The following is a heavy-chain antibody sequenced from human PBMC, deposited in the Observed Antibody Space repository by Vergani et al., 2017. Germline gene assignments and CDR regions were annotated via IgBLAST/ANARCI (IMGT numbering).Heavy chain of an antibody. D-gene: IGHD3-22*01. V-gene: IGHV3-7*01. CDR1: GFIVSGYW. CDR3: AREDAYYYDSSGSYEY. J-gene: IGHJ4*02. Sequence: EVQVVESGGGLVQPGGSLRLSCAASGFIVSGYWMSWVRQAPGKGLEWVANIKQDGSEKYYMDSVKGRFTISRDTAKNSLYLQMNSLRAEDTAVYYCAREDAYYYDSSGSYEYWGQGTLVTVSS. CDR2: IKQDGSEK.